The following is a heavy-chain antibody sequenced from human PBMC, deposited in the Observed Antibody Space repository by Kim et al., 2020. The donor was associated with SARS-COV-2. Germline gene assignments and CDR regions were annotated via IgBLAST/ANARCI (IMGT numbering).Heavy chain of an antibody. J-gene: IGHJ3*02. CDR3: ASCIRSSWYLDAFDI. V-gene: IGHV3-7*03. D-gene: IGHD6-13*01. CDR2: IKQDGSEK. Sequence: GGSLRLSCAASGFTFSSYWMSCVRQAPGKGLEWVANIKQDGSEKYYVDSVKGRFTISRDNAKNSLYLQMNSLRAEDTAVYYCASCIRSSWYLDAFDIWGQGTMVTVSS. CDR1: GFTFSSYW.